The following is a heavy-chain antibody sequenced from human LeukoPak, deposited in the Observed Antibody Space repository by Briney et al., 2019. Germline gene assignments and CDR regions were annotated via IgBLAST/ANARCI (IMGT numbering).Heavy chain of an antibody. CDR1: GFTFSRYS. D-gene: IGHD2-15*01. Sequence: GGSLRLSCAASGFTFSRYSMNWVRQAPGKGLEWVSSISSSSSSTYYADSVKDRFTFSRDNAKNTLYLQMNSLRAEDTAVYYCTRYLSGGFDSWGQGTLVTVSS. CDR2: ISSSSSST. CDR3: TRYLSGGFDS. V-gene: IGHV3-21*01. J-gene: IGHJ4*02.